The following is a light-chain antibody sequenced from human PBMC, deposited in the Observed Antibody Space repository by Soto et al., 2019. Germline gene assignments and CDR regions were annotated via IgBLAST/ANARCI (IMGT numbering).Light chain of an antibody. CDR3: QQYNSWPLT. Sequence: ETVMTQSPATLPVSPGERATLSCRASESVSSNLAWYQQKPGQAPRLLIYGASTRATGIPARFSGSGSGTEFTLTFSSLQSEDFAVYYCQQYNSWPLTFGGGTKVEI. V-gene: IGKV3-15*01. CDR1: ESVSSN. CDR2: GAS. J-gene: IGKJ4*01.